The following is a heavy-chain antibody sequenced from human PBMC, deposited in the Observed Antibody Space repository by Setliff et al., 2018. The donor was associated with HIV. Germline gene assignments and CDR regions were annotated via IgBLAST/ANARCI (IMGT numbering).Heavy chain of an antibody. V-gene: IGHV1-2*06. CDR3: ARIGWYDNYFDS. CDR2: IDPQNAGT. J-gene: IGHJ1*01. Sequence: ASVKVSCKASQSLVTHYHLHWVRQAPGQGLEWMGRIDPQNAGTNFPQKFQGRVTMTWDRSTRTAYMELSSLTSDDTAVYFCARIGWYDNYFDSWGQGSLVTVSS. CDR1: QSLVTHYH. D-gene: IGHD3-3*01.